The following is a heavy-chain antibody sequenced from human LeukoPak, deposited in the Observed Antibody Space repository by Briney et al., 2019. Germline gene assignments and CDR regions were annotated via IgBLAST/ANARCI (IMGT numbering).Heavy chain of an antibody. J-gene: IGHJ4*02. CDR2: ISYDGSNK. V-gene: IGHV3-30*18. CDR1: GFTFSSYG. CDR3: AKDLKMHASRRGGNYVDY. D-gene: IGHD2-15*01. Sequence: PGGSLRLSCAASGFTFSSYGMHWVRQAPGKGLEGVAVISYDGSNKYYADSVKGRFTISRDNSKNTLYLQMNSLRAEDTAVYYCAKDLKMHASRRGGNYVDYWGQGPLVTVSS.